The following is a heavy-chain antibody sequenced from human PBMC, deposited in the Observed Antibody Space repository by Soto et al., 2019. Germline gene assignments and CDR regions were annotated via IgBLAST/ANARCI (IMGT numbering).Heavy chain of an antibody. CDR2: IYYSGST. V-gene: IGHV4-39*01. D-gene: IGHD3-16*02. CDR3: ARLFDSSYDYVWGSYRPIYYYYGMDV. Sequence: SETLSLTCTVSGGSISSSSYYWGWIRQPPGKGLEWIGSIYYSGSTYYNPSLKSRVTISVDTSKNQFSLKLSSVTAADTAVYYCARLFDSSYDYVWGSYRPIYYYYGMDVWGQGTTVT. CDR1: GGSISSSSYY. J-gene: IGHJ6*02.